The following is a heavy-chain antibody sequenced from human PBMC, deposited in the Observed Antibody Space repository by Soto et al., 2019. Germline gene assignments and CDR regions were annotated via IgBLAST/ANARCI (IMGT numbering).Heavy chain of an antibody. D-gene: IGHD6-13*01. CDR3: ARDKDGGIAAAGDYYGMDV. Sequence: QVQLVQSGAEVKKPGSSVKVSCKASGGTFSSYAISWVRQAPGQGLEWMGGSIPIFGTANYAQKFQGRVTITADESTSTAYMELSRLRSEDTAVYYCARDKDGGIAAAGDYYGMDVWGQGTTVTVSS. CDR1: GGTFSSYA. V-gene: IGHV1-69*01. J-gene: IGHJ6*02. CDR2: SIPIFGTA.